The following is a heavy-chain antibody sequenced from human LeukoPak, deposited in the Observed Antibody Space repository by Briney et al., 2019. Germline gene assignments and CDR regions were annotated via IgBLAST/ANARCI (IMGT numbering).Heavy chain of an antibody. V-gene: IGHV4-59*08. Sequence: SETLSLTCTVSGGSISSYYCSWIRQPPGKGLEWIGYIYYSGSTNYNPSLKSRVTISVDTSKNQFSLKLSSVTAADTAVYYRARGGYSSGWYDPGAFDIWGQGTMVTVSS. CDR3: ARGGYSSGWYDPGAFDI. D-gene: IGHD6-19*01. CDR1: GGSISSYY. J-gene: IGHJ3*02. CDR2: IYYSGST.